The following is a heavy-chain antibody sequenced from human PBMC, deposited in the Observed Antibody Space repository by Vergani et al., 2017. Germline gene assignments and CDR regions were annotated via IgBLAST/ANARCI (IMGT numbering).Heavy chain of an antibody. Sequence: QVQLVESGGGVVQPGRSLRLSCAASGFTFSSSAMHWVRQAPGKGLEWVAVISYDGSNKYYADSVKGRFTISRDNSKNTLYLQMNSLRAEDTAVYYCARDGGVDIVVVPAAFDYWGQGTLVTVSS. CDR3: ARDGGVDIVVVPAAFDY. D-gene: IGHD2-2*01. J-gene: IGHJ4*02. CDR2: ISYDGSNK. CDR1: GFTFSSSA. V-gene: IGHV3-30-3*01.